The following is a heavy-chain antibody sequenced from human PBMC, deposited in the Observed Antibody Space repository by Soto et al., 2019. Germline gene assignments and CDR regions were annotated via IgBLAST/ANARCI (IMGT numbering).Heavy chain of an antibody. D-gene: IGHD3-22*01. J-gene: IGHJ4*02. CDR2: ISSNGGST. CDR3: VKVVYYDSSGYLDY. V-gene: IGHV3-64D*06. CDR1: GFTFRSYA. Sequence: PGGSLRLSCSASGFTFRSYAMHWVRQAPGKGLEYVSAISSNGGSTYYADSVKGRFTISRDNSKNTLYLQMSSLRAEDTAVYYCVKVVYYDSSGYLDYWGQGTLVTVSS.